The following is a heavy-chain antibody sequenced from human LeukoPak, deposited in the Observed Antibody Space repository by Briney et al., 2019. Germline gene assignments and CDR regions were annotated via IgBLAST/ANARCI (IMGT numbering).Heavy chain of an antibody. CDR2: IYSGGST. CDR1: GFTVSSNY. V-gene: IGHV3-53*01. D-gene: IGHD3-3*01. Sequence: GGSLRLSCAASGFTVSSNYMSRVRQAPGKGLEWVSVIYSGGSTYYADSVKGRFTISRDNSKNTLYLQMNSLRAEDTAVYYCARDLYDFWSGYLSYFDYWGQGTLVTVSS. J-gene: IGHJ4*02. CDR3: ARDLYDFWSGYLSYFDY.